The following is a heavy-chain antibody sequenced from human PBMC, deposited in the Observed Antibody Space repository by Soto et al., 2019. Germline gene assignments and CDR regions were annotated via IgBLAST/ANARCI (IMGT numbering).Heavy chain of an antibody. Sequence: VESVTTSCKVSGYSFTSYGIGWVLQMPGKGLEWMGIIYPGDSDTRYSPSFQGQVTISADKSISTAYLQWSSLKASDTAMYYCARHGTTEDPKGWFDPWGQGTMVTVSS. CDR1: GYSFTSYG. D-gene: IGHD4-17*01. V-gene: IGHV5-51*01. CDR3: ARHGTTEDPKGWFDP. CDR2: IYPGDSDT. J-gene: IGHJ5*02.